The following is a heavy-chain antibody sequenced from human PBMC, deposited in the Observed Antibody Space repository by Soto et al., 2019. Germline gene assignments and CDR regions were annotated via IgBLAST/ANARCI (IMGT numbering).Heavy chain of an antibody. D-gene: IGHD2-21*01. Sequence: EVQLVESGGGLVQPGGSLRLSCAASGFTFSSYDVHWVRQATGKGLEWVSGIGTAGDTYYAGSVKGRFTISRENAKNSSYPQMNGLRAGDTAVFYCARGGLGFPPGGQGPLVAFPS. CDR2: IGTAGDT. V-gene: IGHV3-13*04. CDR1: GFTFSSYD. J-gene: IGHJ5*02. CDR3: ARGGLGFPP.